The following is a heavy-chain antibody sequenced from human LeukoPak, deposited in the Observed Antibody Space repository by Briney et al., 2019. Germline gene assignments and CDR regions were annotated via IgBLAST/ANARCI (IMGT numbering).Heavy chain of an antibody. CDR1: GYTFTSYG. D-gene: IGHD6-13*01. CDR2: ISAYNGNT. Sequence: ASVKVSCKASGYTFTSYGISWVRQAPGQGLEWMGWISAYNGNTNYAQKLQGRVTMTTDTSTSTAYMELRSLRSDDTAVYYCARDRGSSWVLYYYYGMDVWGQGTTVIVSS. V-gene: IGHV1-18*01. CDR3: ARDRGSSWVLYYYYGMDV. J-gene: IGHJ6*02.